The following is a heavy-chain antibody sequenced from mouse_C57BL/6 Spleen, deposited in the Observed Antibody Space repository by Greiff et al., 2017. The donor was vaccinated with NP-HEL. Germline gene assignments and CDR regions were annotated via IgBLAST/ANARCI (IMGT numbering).Heavy chain of an antibody. Sequence: QVQLQQSGAELARPGASVKLSCKASGYTFTSYGISWVKQRTGQGLEWIGEIYPRSGNTYYNEKFKGKATLTADKSSSTAYMELRSLTSEDSAVYFCARGPDYYGSSRYYFDYWGQGTTLTVSS. CDR1: GYTFTSYG. CDR2: IYPRSGNT. J-gene: IGHJ2*01. CDR3: ARGPDYYGSSRYYFDY. D-gene: IGHD1-1*01. V-gene: IGHV1-81*01.